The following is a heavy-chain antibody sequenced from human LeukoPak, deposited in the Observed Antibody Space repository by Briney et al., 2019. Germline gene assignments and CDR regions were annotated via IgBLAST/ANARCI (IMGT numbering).Heavy chain of an antibody. Sequence: SETLSLTCTVSGGSISSGTDYWNWIRQPAGKGLEWIGRFYASGSISYNPSLKSRVTISVDTSENHFSLKLSSVTAADTAVYYCARDKGIVGATNEPDAFDVWGQGTMVTVSS. V-gene: IGHV4-61*02. CDR3: ARDKGIVGATNEPDAFDV. CDR1: GGSISSGTDY. J-gene: IGHJ3*01. CDR2: FYASGSI. D-gene: IGHD1-26*01.